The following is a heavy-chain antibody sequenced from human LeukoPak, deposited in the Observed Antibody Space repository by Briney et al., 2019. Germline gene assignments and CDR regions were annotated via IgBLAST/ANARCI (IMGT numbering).Heavy chain of an antibody. V-gene: IGHV1-2*02. CDR2: INPNSGGT. CDR3: ARDQGGYYSSSWVFDY. Sequence: ASVKVSCKASGYTFTGYYMHWVRQAPGQGREWMGWINPNSGGTNFAQNLQGRVTMTRDTSISTAYMELSRLRSDDTAVYYCARDQGGYYSSSWVFDYWGQGTLVTVSS. J-gene: IGHJ4*02. D-gene: IGHD6-13*01. CDR1: GYTFTGYY.